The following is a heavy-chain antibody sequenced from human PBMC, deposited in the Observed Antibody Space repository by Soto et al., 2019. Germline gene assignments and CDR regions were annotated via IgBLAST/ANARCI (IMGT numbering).Heavy chain of an antibody. CDR3: ARQIYDSDNGPNFQYYFDS. Sequence: PGESLKISCKGSGYSFAGYWITWVRQKPGKGLEWMGRIDPSDSQTYYSPSFRGHVTISATKSITTVFLQWSSLRASDTAMYYCARQIYDSDNGPNFQYYFDSWGQGTPVTFSS. CDR2: IDPSDSQT. CDR1: GYSFAGYW. J-gene: IGHJ4*02. V-gene: IGHV5-10-1*01. D-gene: IGHD3-22*01.